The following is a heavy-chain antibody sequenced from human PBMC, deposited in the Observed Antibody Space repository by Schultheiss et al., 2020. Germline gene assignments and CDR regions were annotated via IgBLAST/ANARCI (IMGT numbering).Heavy chain of an antibody. J-gene: IGHJ4*02. V-gene: IGHV2-70*11. CDR1: GFSLSTSGMC. CDR2: IDWDDDK. Sequence: SGPTLVKPTQTLTLTCTFSGFSLSTSGMCLSWIRQPPGKALEWLARIDWDDDKYYTTSLMTRLTISKDTSKNQVVLTMTNMDPVDTGTYYCARIQPGRLAGYDYWGQGTLVTVSS. D-gene: IGHD3-9*01. CDR3: ARIQPGRLAGYDY.